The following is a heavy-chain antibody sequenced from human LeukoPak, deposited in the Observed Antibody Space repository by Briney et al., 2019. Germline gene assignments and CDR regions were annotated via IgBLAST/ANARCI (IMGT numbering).Heavy chain of an antibody. CDR3: AGTKYSSGWYAGY. V-gene: IGHV3-53*01. CDR1: GFTVSSNY. J-gene: IGHJ4*02. CDR2: IYSGGST. Sequence: GGSLRLSCAASGFTVSSNYMSWVRQAPGKGLEWVSVIYSGGSTYYADSVKGRFAISRDNSKNTLYLQMNSLRAEDTAVYYCAGTKYSSGWYAGYWGQGTLVTVSS. D-gene: IGHD6-19*01.